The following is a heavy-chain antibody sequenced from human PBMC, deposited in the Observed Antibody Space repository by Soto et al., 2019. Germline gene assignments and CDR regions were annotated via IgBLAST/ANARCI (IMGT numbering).Heavy chain of an antibody. CDR2: ISYDGSNK. CDR3: ATPSGSYEGGAYFDY. J-gene: IGHJ4*02. D-gene: IGHD1-26*01. Sequence: GGSLRLSCAASGFTFSSYGMHWVRQAPGKGLEWVAVISYDGSNKYYADSVKGRFTISRDNSKNTLYLQMNSLRAEDTAVYYCATPSGSYEGGAYFDYWGQGTLVTVSS. CDR1: GFTFSSYG. V-gene: IGHV3-30*03.